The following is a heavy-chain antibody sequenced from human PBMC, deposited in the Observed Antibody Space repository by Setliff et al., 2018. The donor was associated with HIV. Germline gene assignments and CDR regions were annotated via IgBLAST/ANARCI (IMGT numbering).Heavy chain of an antibody. V-gene: IGHV1-18*01. CDR3: ARDPPGNPWFFDY. D-gene: IGHD3-22*01. CDR2: VSGYNGDT. CDR1: GYAFSSYG. Sequence: ASVKVSCKASGYAFSSYGISWVRQAPGQGLEWVGWVSGYNGDTNYAQNLRGRVTVTTDTSTTTAYMELRSLTSDDTAMYYCARDPPGNPWFFDYWGPGTLVTVSS. J-gene: IGHJ4*02.